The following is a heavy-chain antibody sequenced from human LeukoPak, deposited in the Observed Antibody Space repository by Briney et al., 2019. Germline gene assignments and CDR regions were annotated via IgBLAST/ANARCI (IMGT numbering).Heavy chain of an antibody. J-gene: IGHJ5*02. Sequence: SETLSLTCAVYGGSFSGYYWSWIRQPPGKGLERIGEINHSGSTNYNPSLKSRVTISVDTSKNQFSLKLSSVTAADTAVYYCARESSSSWYGYGPTGWFDPWGQGTLVTVSS. CDR2: INHSGST. CDR1: GGSFSGYY. CDR3: ARESSSSWYGYGPTGWFDP. D-gene: IGHD6-13*01. V-gene: IGHV4-34*01.